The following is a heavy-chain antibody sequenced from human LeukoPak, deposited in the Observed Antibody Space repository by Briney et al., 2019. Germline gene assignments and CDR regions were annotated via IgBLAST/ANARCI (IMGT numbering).Heavy chain of an antibody. J-gene: IGHJ5*02. CDR2: INHSGST. CDR3: ARPIRGIAVAVVLYNWFDP. Sequence: SETLSLTCAVYGGSFSGYYWSWIRQPPGKGLEWIGEINHSGSTNYNPSLKSRVTISVDTSKNQFSLKLSSVTAADTAVYYCARPIRGIAVAVVLYNWFDPWGQGTLVTVSS. D-gene: IGHD6-19*01. V-gene: IGHV4-34*01. CDR1: GGSFSGYY.